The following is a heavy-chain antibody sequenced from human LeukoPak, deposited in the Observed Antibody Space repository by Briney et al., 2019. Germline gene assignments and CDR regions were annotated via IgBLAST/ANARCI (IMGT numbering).Heavy chain of an antibody. D-gene: IGHD3-9*01. CDR2: INSDGSST. V-gene: IGHV3-74*01. CDR1: GFTFSSYW. J-gene: IGHJ6*03. Sequence: PGGSLRLSCAASGFTFSSYWMHWVRQAPGKGLVWVSRINSDGSSTSYADSVKGRFTISRDNAKNTLYLQMNRLRAEDTAVYYCARMYYDILNYYYYMDVWGKGTTVTISS. CDR3: ARMYYDILNYYYYMDV.